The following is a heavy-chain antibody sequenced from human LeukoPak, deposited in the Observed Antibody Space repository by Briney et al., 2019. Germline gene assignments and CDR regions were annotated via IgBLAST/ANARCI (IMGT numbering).Heavy chain of an antibody. V-gene: IGHV3-30*18. J-gene: IGHJ4*02. CDR2: ISNDRSNK. D-gene: IGHD5-12*01. CDR3: ANNRYSGYDFPLDY. CDR1: GFMFRNYG. Sequence: PGRSLRLSCAGSGFMFRNYGMNWVRQAPAKGLEWVALISNDRSNKYYAESVKGRFTISRDNSKNTLYLQMNSLRAEDTTLYYCANNRYSGYDFPLDYWGQGTLVTVSS.